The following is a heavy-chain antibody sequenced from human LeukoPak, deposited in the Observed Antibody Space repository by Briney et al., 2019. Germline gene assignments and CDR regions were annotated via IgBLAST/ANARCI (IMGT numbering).Heavy chain of an antibody. CDR3: AGQNYYYYGMDV. Sequence: SETLSLTCAVYGGSFSGYYWSWIRQHPGKGLEWIGYIYYSGSTYYNPSLKSRVTISVDTSKNQFSLKLSSVTAADTAVYYCAGQNYYYYGMDVWGQGTTVTVSS. J-gene: IGHJ6*02. CDR2: IYYSGST. V-gene: IGHV4-31*11. CDR1: GGSFSGYY.